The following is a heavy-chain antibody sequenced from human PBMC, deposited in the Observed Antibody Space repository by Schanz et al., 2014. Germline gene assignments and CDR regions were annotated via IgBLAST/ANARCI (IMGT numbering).Heavy chain of an antibody. J-gene: IGHJ2*01. CDR3: ARLSVAGRPHVNYWYFDL. D-gene: IGHD6-19*01. V-gene: IGHV1-2*04. CDR2: INPNSGDT. CDR1: GYTTFTDYY. Sequence: QVQLVQSGAEVKKPGASVKVSCKASGYTTFTDYYIHWVRQAPGQGLEWMGWINPNSGDTNYAQKFQGWVTMTRDTSISTAYMEVSRLKSDDTAVDYCARLSVAGRPHVNYWYFDLWGRGTLVTVSS.